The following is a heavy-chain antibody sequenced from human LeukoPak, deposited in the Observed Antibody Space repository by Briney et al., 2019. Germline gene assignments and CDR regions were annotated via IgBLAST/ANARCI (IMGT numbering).Heavy chain of an antibody. D-gene: IGHD6-6*01. CDR1: GFTVSSNY. Sequence: GGSLRLSCAASGFTVSSNYMSWVRQAPGKGLEWVSLIYTGGSTSYADSVKGRFTISRDNSKNTLYLQMNSLRAGDTAVYYCAREYRSSSGRAFDYWGQGTLVTVSS. CDR2: IYTGGST. J-gene: IGHJ4*02. CDR3: AREYRSSSGRAFDY. V-gene: IGHV3-53*01.